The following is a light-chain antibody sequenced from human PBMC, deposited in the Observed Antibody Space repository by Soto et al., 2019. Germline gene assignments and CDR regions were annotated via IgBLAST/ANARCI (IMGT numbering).Light chain of an antibody. J-gene: IGLJ3*02. CDR3: CSVADNYNPGV. V-gene: IGLV2-11*01. Sequence: QSALTQPRSVSGSPGQSVTISCTGTSSDVGAYNYVSWFQQHPGKAPKVMIYDVTQRPSGVPDRFSGSKSGNTASLTISGLQAEDEADYHCCSVADNYNPGVFGGGTKLTVL. CDR2: DVT. CDR1: SSDVGAYNY.